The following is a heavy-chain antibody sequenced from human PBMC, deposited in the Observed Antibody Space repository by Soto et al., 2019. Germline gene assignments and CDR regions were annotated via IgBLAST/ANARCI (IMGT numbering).Heavy chain of an antibody. D-gene: IGHD2-2*01. J-gene: IGHJ5*02. CDR3: ARGGPVIIPAATNWFDP. CDR1: GGFNSYS. Sequence: QVQLVQSGPEVKKPGSSVKVSCKGSGGFNSYSISWVRQAPGQGPEWMGGIIPIFATPTYAQKFQGRVTITADKSTITAYMELSRLTSEDTAVYYCARGGPVIIPAATNWFDPWGQGTLVSVSS. V-gene: IGHV1-69*06. CDR2: IIPIFATP.